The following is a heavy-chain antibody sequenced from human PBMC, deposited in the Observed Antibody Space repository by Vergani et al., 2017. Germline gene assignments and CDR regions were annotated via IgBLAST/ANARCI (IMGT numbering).Heavy chain of an antibody. CDR2: IGAYNGNT. J-gene: IGHJ5*02. CDR3: ARERYCSSTSCAANWFDH. Sequence: QVQLVQSGAEVKKPGASVKVSCKASGYTFTSYGISWVRQATGQGLEWMGWIGAYNGNTNYAQKLQGRVTMTTDTSTSTAYMELRSLRSDDTAVYYCARERYCSSTSCAANWFDHWGQGTLVTVSS. CDR1: GYTFTSYG. V-gene: IGHV1-18*01. D-gene: IGHD2-2*01.